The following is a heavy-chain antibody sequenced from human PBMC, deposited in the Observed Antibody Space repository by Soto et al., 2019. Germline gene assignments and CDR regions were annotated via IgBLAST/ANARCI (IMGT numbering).Heavy chain of an antibody. D-gene: IGHD3-10*01. J-gene: IGHJ4*02. CDR1: GGSFSGYY. V-gene: IGHV4-34*01. CDR3: AREGYYGSGSYYT. CDR2: INHSGST. Sequence: KPSETLSLTCAVYGGSFSGYYWSWIRQPPGKGLEWIGEINHSGSTNYNPSLKSRVTISVDTSKNQFSLKLSSVTAADTAVYYCAREGYYGSGSYYTWGQGTLVTVSS.